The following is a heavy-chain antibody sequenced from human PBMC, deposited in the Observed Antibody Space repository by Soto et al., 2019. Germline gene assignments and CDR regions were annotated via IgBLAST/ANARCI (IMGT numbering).Heavy chain of an antibody. CDR1: GFTFSSYS. Sequence: GGSLRLSCAASGFTFSSYSMNWVRQAPGKGLEWVSSISSSSYIYYADSVKGRFNISRDNAKNSLYLQMNSLRAEDTAVYYCARDYHTRVGASGMDVWGQGTTVTVSS. V-gene: IGHV3-21*01. D-gene: IGHD1-26*01. CDR3: ARDYHTRVGASGMDV. CDR2: ISSSSYI. J-gene: IGHJ6*02.